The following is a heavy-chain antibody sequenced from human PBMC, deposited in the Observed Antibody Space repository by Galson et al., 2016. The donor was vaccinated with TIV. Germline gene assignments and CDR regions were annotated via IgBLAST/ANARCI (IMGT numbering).Heavy chain of an antibody. CDR3: ARGAPSVFGVIMTLDY. D-gene: IGHD3-3*01. Sequence: CAISGDSVSSNGAAWNWLRQSPSRGLEWLGRTFYRSKWYNDYAASLKRRITINPDTSKNQFSLQLTSVTPEDAAVYYCARGAPSVFGVIMTLDYWGQGTLVTVSS. CDR2: TFYRSKWYN. V-gene: IGHV6-1*01. J-gene: IGHJ4*02. CDR1: GDSVSSNGAA.